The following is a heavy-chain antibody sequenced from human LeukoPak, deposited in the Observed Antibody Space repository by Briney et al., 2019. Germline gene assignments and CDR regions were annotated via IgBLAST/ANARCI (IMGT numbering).Heavy chain of an antibody. Sequence: GGSLRLSCAASGFTFSSYAMHWVRQAPGKGLEWVAVISYDGSNKYYADSVKGRFTISRDNSKNTVYLQMNSLRAEDTAVYYCARGLGGIDYWGQGTLVTVSS. D-gene: IGHD3/OR15-3a*01. J-gene: IGHJ4*02. CDR1: GFTFSSYA. CDR2: ISYDGSNK. V-gene: IGHV3-30*14. CDR3: ARGLGGIDY.